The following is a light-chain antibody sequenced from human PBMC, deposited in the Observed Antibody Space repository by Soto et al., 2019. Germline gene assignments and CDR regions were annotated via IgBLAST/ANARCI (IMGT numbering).Light chain of an antibody. CDR1: QRVLYNSNNKNY. J-gene: IGKJ3*01. CDR3: QQYYNTPLFT. CDR2: LAS. V-gene: IGKV4-1*01. Sequence: DIVMTQSPDSLAVSLGERATINCKSSQRVLYNSNNKNYLAWYQQKPGQPPKLLIYLASTRESGVPDRFSGSGSGTEFTLTISSLQAEDVAVYYCQQYYNTPLFTFGPGTKVEIK.